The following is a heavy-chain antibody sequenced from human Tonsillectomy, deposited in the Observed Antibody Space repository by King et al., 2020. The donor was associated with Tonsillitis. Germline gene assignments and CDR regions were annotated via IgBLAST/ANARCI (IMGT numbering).Heavy chain of an antibody. V-gene: IGHV3-49*03. CDR2: ITKKAHGETT. D-gene: IGHD6-19*01. CDR3: TRETIGSGWDFDY. Sequence: VQLVESGGGLVQPGRSLRLSCTASGFTFGDYAMGWFRQAPGKGLEWVGFITKKAHGETTEYAASVKGRLTISRDDSNRIAYLQMNSLKSEDTAVYYCTRETIGSGWDFDYWGQGTLVTVSS. J-gene: IGHJ4*02. CDR1: GFTFGDYA.